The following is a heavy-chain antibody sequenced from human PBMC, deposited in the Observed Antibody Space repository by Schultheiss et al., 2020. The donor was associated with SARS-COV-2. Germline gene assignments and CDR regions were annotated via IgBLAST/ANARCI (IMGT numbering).Heavy chain of an antibody. V-gene: IGHV4-59*12. CDR2: IYYSGST. CDR3: ARWRVTGRAWFDP. D-gene: IGHD1-20*01. CDR1: GGSISSYY. Sequence: SETLSLTCTVSGGSISSYYWSWIRQPPGKGLEWIGYIYYSGSTNYNPSLKSRVTISVDTSKNQFSLKLSSVTAADTAVYYCARWRVTGRAWFDPWGQGTLVTVSS. J-gene: IGHJ5*02.